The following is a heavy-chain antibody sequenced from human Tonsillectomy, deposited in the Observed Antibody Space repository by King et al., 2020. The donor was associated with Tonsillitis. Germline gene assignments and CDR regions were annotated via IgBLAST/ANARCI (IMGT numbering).Heavy chain of an antibody. Sequence: TLKESGPVLVKSTETLTLTCTVSGFSLSSSTMGVSWIRQPPGKALEWLAHIFSNDEKSYSASLKSRLTISKDTSKSQVVLTMTNMDPVDTATYYCARMGYDILTGYVGGRYYYYGMDVWGQGTTVTVSS. CDR1: GFSLSSSTMG. CDR2: IFSNDEK. D-gene: IGHD3-9*01. V-gene: IGHV2-26*01. J-gene: IGHJ6*02. CDR3: ARMGYDILTGYVGGRYYYYGMDV.